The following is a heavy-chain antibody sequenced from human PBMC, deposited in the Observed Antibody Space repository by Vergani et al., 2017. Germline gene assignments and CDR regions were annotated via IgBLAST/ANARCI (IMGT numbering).Heavy chain of an antibody. J-gene: IGHJ4*02. V-gene: IGHV3-7*03. CDR3: ASGYTYGYGGDY. D-gene: IGHD5-18*01. CDR1: GFTFSNYW. CDR2: IKQDESEK. Sequence: EVQLVESGGGLVKPGGSLRLSCAASGFTFSNYWMSWVRQAPGKGLEWVANIKQDESEKYYVDSVKGRFTISRDNAKNSLYLQMNSLRAEDTAVYYCASGYTYGYGGDYWGQGTLVTVSS.